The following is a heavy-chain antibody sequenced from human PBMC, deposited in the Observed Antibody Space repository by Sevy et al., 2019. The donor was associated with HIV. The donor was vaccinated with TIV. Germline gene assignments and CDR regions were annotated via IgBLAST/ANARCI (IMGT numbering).Heavy chain of an antibody. J-gene: IGHJ4*02. D-gene: IGHD3-3*01. CDR1: GFTFSTYA. Sequence: GESLKISCAASGFTFSTYAMHWVRQTPGKGLEWVAVISSDGINKNHADSVKGRFTISRDNPKNTLYLQMDSLRPGDTAVYYCARGDGYSDFWSGYFGHPIFDYWGQGTLVTVSS. CDR2: ISSDGINK. V-gene: IGHV3-30-3*01. CDR3: ARGDGYSDFWSGYFGHPIFDY.